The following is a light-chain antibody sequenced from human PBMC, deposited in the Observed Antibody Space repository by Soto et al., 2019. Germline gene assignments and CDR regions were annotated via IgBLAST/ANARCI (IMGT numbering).Light chain of an antibody. CDR2: FGS. CDR1: QSLLYNNTYNY. CDR3: MQALQSLT. J-gene: IGKJ5*01. Sequence: EIVMTQSPLTLPVTHGEPASISCRSSQSLLYNNTYNYLDWYVQKPGQSPQLLIYFGSNRAPGVPDRFSGSGPGTDFTLKINRVEAEDVGTYYCMQALQSLTFGQGTRREIK. V-gene: IGKV2-28*01.